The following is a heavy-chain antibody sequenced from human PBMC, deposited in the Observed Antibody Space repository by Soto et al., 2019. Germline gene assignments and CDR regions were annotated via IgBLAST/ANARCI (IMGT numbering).Heavy chain of an antibody. V-gene: IGHV3-73*01. CDR1: GFTFSGSA. J-gene: IGHJ4*02. CDR2: IRSKANSYAT. D-gene: IGHD5-18*01. Sequence: GGSLRLSRAASGFTFSGSAMHWVRQASGKGLELVGRIRSKANSYATAYAASVKGRFTISRDDSKNTAYLQMNSLKTEDTAVYYCTRIVDTAMVRTSDYWGQGT. CDR3: TRIVDTAMVRTSDY.